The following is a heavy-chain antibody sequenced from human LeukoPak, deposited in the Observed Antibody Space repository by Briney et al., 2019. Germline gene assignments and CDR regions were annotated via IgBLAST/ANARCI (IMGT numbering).Heavy chain of an antibody. CDR3: ARSSEYGDYGVDH. Sequence: ASVKVSCTASGYTFTSYGISWVRQAPGQGLEWMGWISPYNGNTNYAQRLQGRVSMTKDTSTSTVYMELKSLRSDDTAVYYCARSSEYGDYGVDHWGQGTLVTVSS. D-gene: IGHD4-17*01. CDR2: ISPYNGNT. V-gene: IGHV1-18*01. CDR1: GYTFTSYG. J-gene: IGHJ4*02.